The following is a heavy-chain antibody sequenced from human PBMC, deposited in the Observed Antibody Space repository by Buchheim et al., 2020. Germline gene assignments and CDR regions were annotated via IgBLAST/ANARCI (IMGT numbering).Heavy chain of an antibody. CDR3: ARDRRQWLVDY. D-gene: IGHD6-19*01. V-gene: IGHV3-30-3*01. Sequence: QVQLVESGGGVVQPGRSLRLSCAASGFTFSNYAMHWVRQAPGKGLEGVAVLSYDGSNKYYADSVKGRFTISRDNAKNTLYLQMNSLRAEDTAVYYCARDRRQWLVDYWGQGTL. CDR1: GFTFSNYA. J-gene: IGHJ4*02. CDR2: LSYDGSNK.